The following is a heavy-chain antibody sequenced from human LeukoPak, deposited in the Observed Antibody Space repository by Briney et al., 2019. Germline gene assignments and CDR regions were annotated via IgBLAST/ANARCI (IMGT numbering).Heavy chain of an antibody. Sequence: GASVNVSCKASGYTHTKYYMQWVRQAPGQGLAWMGIINPNDATTSSARKFQGRVTMTRDTSTSTVYMELRSLTSEDTAVYYCARVDCSGGSCHRFDYWGQGTLVTVSS. D-gene: IGHD2-15*01. CDR2: INPNDATT. CDR1: GYTHTKYY. J-gene: IGHJ4*02. V-gene: IGHV1-46*01. CDR3: ARVDCSGGSCHRFDY.